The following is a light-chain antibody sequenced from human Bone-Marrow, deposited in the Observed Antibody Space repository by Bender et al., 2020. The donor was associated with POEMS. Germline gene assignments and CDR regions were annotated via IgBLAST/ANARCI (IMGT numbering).Light chain of an antibody. V-gene: IGLV2-23*02. CDR1: SSDVGSYNL. CDR3: AVWDDSLNGWV. J-gene: IGLJ3*02. CDR2: EVS. Sequence: QSALTQPASVSGSPGQSITISCTGTSSDVGSYNLVSWYQQYPGKAPKLMIYEVSKRPSGVSNRFSGSKSGNTASLTISGHQAEDEADYYCAVWDDSLNGWVFGGGTKLTVL.